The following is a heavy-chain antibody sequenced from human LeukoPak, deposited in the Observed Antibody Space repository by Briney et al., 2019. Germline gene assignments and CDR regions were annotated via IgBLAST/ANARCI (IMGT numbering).Heavy chain of an antibody. CDR3: ARGRWWFAGRPPHYMDV. Sequence: PSETLSLTCTVSGDSIRSSSYYWDWIRQPPGGGLEWIGSIFYRGTTYYDPSLKSRVTISLDTSKNQFSLKLSSVTAADTAVYYCARGRWWFAGRPPHYMDVWGKGTTVTVSS. J-gene: IGHJ6*03. CDR2: IFYRGTT. V-gene: IGHV4-39*07. CDR1: GDSIRSSSYY. D-gene: IGHD6-6*01.